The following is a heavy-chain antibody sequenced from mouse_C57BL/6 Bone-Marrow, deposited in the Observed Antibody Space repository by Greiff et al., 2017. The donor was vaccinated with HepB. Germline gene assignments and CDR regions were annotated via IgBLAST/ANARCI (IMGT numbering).Heavy chain of an antibody. CDR2: INPGSGGT. Sequence: VKLMESGAELVRPGTSVKVSCKASGYAFTNYLIEWVKQRPGQGLEWIGVINPGSGGTNYNEKFKGKATLTADKSSSTAYMQLSSLTSEDSAVYFCARSGDYGRGAWFAYWGQGTLVTVSA. V-gene: IGHV1-54*01. CDR3: ARSGDYGRGAWFAY. J-gene: IGHJ3*01. D-gene: IGHD2-4*01. CDR1: GYAFTNYL.